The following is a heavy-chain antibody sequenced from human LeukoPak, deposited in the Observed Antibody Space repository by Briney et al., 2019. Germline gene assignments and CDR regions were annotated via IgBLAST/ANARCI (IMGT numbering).Heavy chain of an antibody. CDR2: INPSGGST. D-gene: IGHD6-13*01. CDR3: AREGIAAAGNDAFDI. Sequence: ASVKVSCKASGYTFTSYYMHWVRQAPGQGLEWMGIINPSGGSTSYAQKFQGRVTMTRDMSTSTVYMELSSLRSEDTAVYYCAREGIAAAGNDAFDIWGQGTMVTVSS. J-gene: IGHJ3*02. V-gene: IGHV1-46*01. CDR1: GYTFTSYY.